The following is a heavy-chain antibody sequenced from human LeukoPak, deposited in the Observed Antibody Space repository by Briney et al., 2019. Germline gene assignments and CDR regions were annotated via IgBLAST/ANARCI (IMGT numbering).Heavy chain of an antibody. Sequence: PGGSLRLSCAASGFTFSSYSMNWVRQAPGKGLEWASSIRSSSSYIYYADSVKGRFTISRDNAKNSLYLQMNSLRAEDTAVYYCARVGLRYFDWLLSRDSYDAFDIWGQGTMVTVSS. CDR2: IRSSSSYI. CDR3: ARVGLRYFDWLLSRDSYDAFDI. J-gene: IGHJ3*02. D-gene: IGHD3-9*01. V-gene: IGHV3-21*01. CDR1: GFTFSSYS.